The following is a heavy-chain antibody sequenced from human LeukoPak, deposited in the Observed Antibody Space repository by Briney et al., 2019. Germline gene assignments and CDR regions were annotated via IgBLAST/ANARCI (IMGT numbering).Heavy chain of an antibody. CDR3: ARHHHLEYYYDA. D-gene: IGHD3-22*01. Sequence: GESLKLSWKGSGYRLTSYWIGWVRPMPGKGLEGMGIIYTGDSDTRYSPSFQAEVTISADKSISTAYLQWSSLKASDTAMYYCARHHHLEYYYDAWGQGTLVTVSS. CDR1: GYRLTSYW. J-gene: IGHJ4*02. CDR2: IYTGDSDT. V-gene: IGHV5-51*01.